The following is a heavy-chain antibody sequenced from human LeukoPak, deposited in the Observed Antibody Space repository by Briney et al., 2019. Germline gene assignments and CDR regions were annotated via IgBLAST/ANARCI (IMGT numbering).Heavy chain of an antibody. CDR1: DDSFSTHY. CDR2: ISSIAST. V-gene: IGHV4-59*11. CDR3: ARDPTTVTKGFDI. D-gene: IGHD4-17*01. J-gene: IGHJ3*02. Sequence: PSETLSLTCSVSDDSFSTHYWTWIRQPPGKGLEWIGYISSIASTNYTPSLKSRVTISVDTSKKRFSLKMTSVTAADTAVYYWARDPTTVTKGFDIWGQGTMVTVSS.